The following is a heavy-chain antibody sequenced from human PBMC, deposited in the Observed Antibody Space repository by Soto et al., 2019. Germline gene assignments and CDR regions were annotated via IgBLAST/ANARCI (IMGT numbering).Heavy chain of an antibody. Sequence: PGGSLRLSCTASGFTFGDYAMSWVRQAPGKGLEWVGFIRSKAYGGTTEYAASVKGRFTISRDDSKSIAYLQMNSLKTEDTAVYYCTRDERIWGGMHVWGQGTTVTVSS. CDR1: GFTFGDYA. CDR2: IRSKAYGGTT. CDR3: TRDERIWGGMHV. J-gene: IGHJ6*02. V-gene: IGHV3-49*04. D-gene: IGHD2-15*01.